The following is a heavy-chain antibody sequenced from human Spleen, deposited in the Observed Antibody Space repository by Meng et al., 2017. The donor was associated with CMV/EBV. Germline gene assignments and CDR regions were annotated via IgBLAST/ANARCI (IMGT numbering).Heavy chain of an antibody. V-gene: IGHV1-2*02. CDR1: GYTFTGYY. Sequence: ASVKVSCKASGYTFTGYYMHWVRQAPGQGLEWMGWINPNSGGTNYAQKFQGRVTMTRDTSISTAYMELSRLRSDDTAVYYCARAPKVVTPYDYWGQGTLVTVSS. CDR2: INPNSGGT. J-gene: IGHJ4*02. CDR3: ARAPKVVTPYDY. D-gene: IGHD4-23*01.